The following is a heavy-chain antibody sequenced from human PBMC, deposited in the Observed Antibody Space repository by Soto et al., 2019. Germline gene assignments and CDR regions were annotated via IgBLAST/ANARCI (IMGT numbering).Heavy chain of an antibody. CDR3: ARGGYYDSSGP. Sequence: GGSLRLSCAASGFTFSSYAMHWVRQAPGKGLEWVAVISYDGSNKYCADSVKGRFTISRDNSKNTLYLQMNSLRAEDTAVYYCARGGYYDSSGPGGQGTLVTVSS. CDR1: GFTFSSYA. V-gene: IGHV3-30-3*01. CDR2: ISYDGSNK. D-gene: IGHD3-22*01. J-gene: IGHJ4*01.